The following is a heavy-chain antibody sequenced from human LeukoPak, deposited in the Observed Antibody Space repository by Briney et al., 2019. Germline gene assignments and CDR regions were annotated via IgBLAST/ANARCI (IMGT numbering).Heavy chain of an antibody. Sequence: SQTLSLTCTVSGGSISSGSYYWSWIRQPAGKGLEWIGRIYTSGSTNYNPSLKSRVTISVDTSKNQFSLKLSCVTAADTAVYYCARDLGPKQWLVPFDYWGQGTLVTVSS. CDR3: ARDLGPKQWLVPFDY. V-gene: IGHV4-61*02. CDR1: GGSISSGSYY. CDR2: IYTSGST. J-gene: IGHJ4*02. D-gene: IGHD6-19*01.